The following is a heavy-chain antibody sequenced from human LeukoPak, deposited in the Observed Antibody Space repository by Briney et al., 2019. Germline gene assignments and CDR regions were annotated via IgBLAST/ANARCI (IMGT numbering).Heavy chain of an antibody. CDR2: IYYSGST. D-gene: IGHD6-13*01. CDR1: GGSINSYF. J-gene: IGHJ6*04. V-gene: IGHV4-59*01. Sequence: PSETLSLTCTVSGGSINSYFWTWIRQPPGKGLEWIGYIYYSGSTNYNPSLKSRVTISVDTSKNHFSLKLSSVTAADTAVYYCARFSSSWYGVDVWGKGITVTVSP. CDR3: ARFSSSWYGVDV.